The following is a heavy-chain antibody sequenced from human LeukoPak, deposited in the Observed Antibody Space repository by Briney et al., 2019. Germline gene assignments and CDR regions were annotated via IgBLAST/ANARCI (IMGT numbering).Heavy chain of an antibody. CDR1: GGSFSGYY. CDR3: ARAGDYVVVPAATYFDY. D-gene: IGHD2-2*01. J-gene: IGHJ4*02. CDR2: INHSGST. Sequence: SETLSLTCAVYGGSFSGYYWSWIRQPPGKGLEWIGEINHSGSTNYNPSLKSRVPISVDTSKNQFSLKLSSVTAADTAVYYCARAGDYVVVPAATYFDYWGQGTLVTVSS. V-gene: IGHV4-34*01.